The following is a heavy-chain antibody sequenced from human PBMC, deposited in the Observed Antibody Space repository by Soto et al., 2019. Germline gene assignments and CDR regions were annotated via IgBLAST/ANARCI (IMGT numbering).Heavy chain of an antibody. D-gene: IGHD1-26*01. CDR2: IIDTSHRI. CDR3: VILALGKFDF. Sequence: EVQLLESGGGLVQPGGSLRLSCSASGFSFGSNSMAWVRQAPGKGLEWVSSIIDTSHRILHAASVKGRFTISRDNSRNSLYLQLTSLRAEDTALYYRVILALGKFDFWGQGTLVIVSS. V-gene: IGHV3-23*01. J-gene: IGHJ4*02. CDR1: GFSFGSNS.